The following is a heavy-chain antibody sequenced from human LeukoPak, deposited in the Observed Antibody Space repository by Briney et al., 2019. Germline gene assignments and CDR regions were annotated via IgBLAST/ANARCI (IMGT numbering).Heavy chain of an antibody. CDR3: ASHSNSWTSLAY. Sequence: GGSLRLSCAASGFSFSGSSMHWVRQAPGKGLEWVAVMSNDGSLQYYADSLEGRFIISRDNSKNTLYLQMNSLRAEDTAMYYCASHSNSWTSLAYWGQGTLVTDSS. CDR1: GFSFSGSS. V-gene: IGHV3-30*01. D-gene: IGHD6-13*01. CDR2: MSNDGSLQ. J-gene: IGHJ4*02.